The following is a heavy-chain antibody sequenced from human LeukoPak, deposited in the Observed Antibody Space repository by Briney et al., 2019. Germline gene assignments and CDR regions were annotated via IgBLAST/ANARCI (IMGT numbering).Heavy chain of an antibody. CDR3: ARGDELTQYSGSYYSLDY. J-gene: IGHJ4*02. CDR1: GYTFTSYC. Sequence: ASVKVSCKASGYTFTSYCMHWVRQAPGQGLEWMGIINPSGGSTSYAQKFQGRVTMTRDTSTSTVYMELSSLRSEDTAVYYCARGDELTQYSGSYYSLDYWGQGTLVTVSS. D-gene: IGHD1-26*01. V-gene: IGHV1-46*01. CDR2: INPSGGST.